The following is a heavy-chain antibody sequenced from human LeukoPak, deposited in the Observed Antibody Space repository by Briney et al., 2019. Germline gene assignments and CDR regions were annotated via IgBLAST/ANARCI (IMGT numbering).Heavy chain of an antibody. CDR2: ISYDGSNK. V-gene: IGHV3-30*18. CDR3: AKVRLPLGYCSSTSCYGDYYYGVDV. CDR1: GFTFSSYG. D-gene: IGHD2-2*01. J-gene: IGHJ6*02. Sequence: GGSLRLSCAASGFTFSSYGMHWVRQAPGKGLEWVSVISYDGSNKYYADSVKGRFTISRDNSKNTLYLQMNSLRAEDTAVYYCAKVRLPLGYCSSTSCYGDYYYGVDVWGQGTTVTVSS.